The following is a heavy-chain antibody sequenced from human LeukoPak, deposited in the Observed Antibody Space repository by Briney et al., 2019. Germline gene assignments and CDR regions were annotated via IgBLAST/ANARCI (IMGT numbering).Heavy chain of an antibody. CDR3: ARGRSAMRMDV. Sequence: SVKVSCKASGYTFTSYDINWVRQATGQGLEWMGWMNPSSGSTAYAQKFQGRVTITRDTSISTAYMELSTLRSEDTAVYYCARGRSAMRMDVWGKGTTVTVSS. D-gene: IGHD2-2*01. V-gene: IGHV1-8*03. CDR2: MNPSSGST. J-gene: IGHJ6*04. CDR1: GYTFTSYD.